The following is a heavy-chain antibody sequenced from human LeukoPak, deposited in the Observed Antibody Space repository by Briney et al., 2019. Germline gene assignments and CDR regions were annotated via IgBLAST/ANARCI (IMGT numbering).Heavy chain of an antibody. CDR3: ARGGNYYDSSGYIGRRAFDI. Sequence: SETLSLTCTVSGGSISSYYWSWIRQPPGKGLEWIGYIYYSGSTNYNPSLKSRVTISVDTSKNQFSLKLSSVTAADTAVYYCARGGNYYDSSGYIGRRAFDIWGQGTMVTLSS. J-gene: IGHJ3*02. V-gene: IGHV4-59*01. CDR1: GGSISSYY. CDR2: IYYSGST. D-gene: IGHD3-22*01.